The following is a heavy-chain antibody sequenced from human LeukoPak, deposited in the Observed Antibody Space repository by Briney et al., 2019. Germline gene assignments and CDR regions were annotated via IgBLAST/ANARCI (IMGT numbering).Heavy chain of an antibody. CDR2: IYTSGRT. CDR1: GGSISSYY. Sequence: SETLSLTCTVSGGSISSYYWGWIRQPAGKGLEWIGRIYTSGRTNYNPSLKSRLTMSVDTSKNQFSLKLSFVTAADTAVYYCARVGGIVASGLFDYWGQGTLVTVSS. D-gene: IGHD6-13*01. CDR3: ARVGGIVASGLFDY. J-gene: IGHJ4*02. V-gene: IGHV4-4*07.